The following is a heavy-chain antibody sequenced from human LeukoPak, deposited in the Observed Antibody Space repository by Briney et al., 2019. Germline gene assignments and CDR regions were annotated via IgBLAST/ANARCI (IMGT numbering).Heavy chain of an antibody. J-gene: IGHJ4*02. D-gene: IGHD6-19*01. V-gene: IGHV1-24*01. Sequence: ASVKVSCKVSGYTLTELPMHWVRQAPGKGLEWMGGFDPEDGETIYAQKFQGRVTMTEDTSTDTAYMELSSLRSEDTAVYYCATTSYSSGWYEVDYWGQGTLVTVSS. CDR2: FDPEDGET. CDR1: GYTLTELP. CDR3: ATTSYSSGWYEVDY.